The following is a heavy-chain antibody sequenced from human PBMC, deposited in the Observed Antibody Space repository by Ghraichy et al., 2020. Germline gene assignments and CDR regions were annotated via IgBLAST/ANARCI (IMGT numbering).Heavy chain of an antibody. Sequence: GGSLRLSCAASGFTFSNYAMHWVRQAPGKGLEWVAVISYDGSNKYYADSVKGRFTVSRDNSKNTLYLQMNSLRAEDTAVYYCAREGRYCSGGTCYFGLDSPFDYWGQGTLVTVSS. D-gene: IGHD2-15*01. CDR3: AREGRYCSGGTCYFGLDSPFDY. CDR2: ISYDGSNK. V-gene: IGHV3-30-3*01. J-gene: IGHJ4*02. CDR1: GFTFSNYA.